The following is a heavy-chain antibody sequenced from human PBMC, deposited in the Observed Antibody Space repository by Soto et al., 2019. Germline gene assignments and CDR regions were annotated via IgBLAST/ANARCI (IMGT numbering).Heavy chain of an antibody. V-gene: IGHV4-61*01. CDR1: GGSVSSGSYY. CDR3: AAAAAGIFDY. CDR2: IYYSGST. D-gene: IGHD6-13*01. Sequence: SETLSLTCTVSGGSVSSGSYYWSWIRQPPGKGLEWIGYIYYSGSTNYNPSLKSRVTISVDTSKNQFSLKLSSVTAADTAVYYCAAAAAGIFDYWGQGTLVTVSS. J-gene: IGHJ4*02.